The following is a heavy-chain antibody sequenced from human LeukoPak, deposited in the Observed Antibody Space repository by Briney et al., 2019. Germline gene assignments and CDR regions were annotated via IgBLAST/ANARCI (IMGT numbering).Heavy chain of an antibody. CDR2: IYHSGST. J-gene: IGHJ4*02. D-gene: IGHD4/OR15-4a*01. V-gene: IGHV4-30-2*01. Sequence: SQTLSLTCAVSGGSISSGGYYWSWIRQPPGKGLEWIGYIYHSGSTYYNPSLKSRVTISVDRSKNQFSLNLTSVTAADTAVYYCARDGATGVFEYWGQGTLVAVSS. CDR1: GGSISSGGYY. CDR3: ARDGATGVFEY.